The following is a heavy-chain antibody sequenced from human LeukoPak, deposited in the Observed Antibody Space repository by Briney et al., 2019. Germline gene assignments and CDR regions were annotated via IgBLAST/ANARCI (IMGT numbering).Heavy chain of an antibody. Sequence: GASVKVSCKASSYTFVDYGISWVRQAPGQGLEWMGWISADIGNTNYAQKFQGRVTMTRDRSTSTGYMELTSLTSDDTAVYYCARDRLGYCGYGSCLLFDNWGQGTLVTVSS. CDR2: ISADIGNT. J-gene: IGHJ4*02. CDR3: ARDRLGYCGYGSCLLFDN. CDR1: SYTFVDYG. V-gene: IGHV1-18*01. D-gene: IGHD2-21*01.